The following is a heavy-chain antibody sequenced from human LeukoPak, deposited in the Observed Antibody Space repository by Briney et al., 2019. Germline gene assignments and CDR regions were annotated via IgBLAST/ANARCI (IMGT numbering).Heavy chain of an antibody. V-gene: IGHV3-9*01. CDR2: ISWNSGSI. CDR3: AKGVVAATRPYYYGMDV. Sequence: GRSLRLSCAVSGFTFDDYAMHWVRQAPGKGLEWVSGISWNSGSIGYADSVKGRFTISRDNAKNSLYLQMNSLRAEDTALYYCAKGVVAATRPYYYGMDVWGQGTTVTVSS. D-gene: IGHD2-15*01. CDR1: GFTFDDYA. J-gene: IGHJ6*02.